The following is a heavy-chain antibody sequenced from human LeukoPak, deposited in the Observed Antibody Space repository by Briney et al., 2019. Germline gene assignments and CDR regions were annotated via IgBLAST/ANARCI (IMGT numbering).Heavy chain of an antibody. D-gene: IGHD2-2*01. V-gene: IGHV1-8*01. Sequence: ASVKVSCKASGYTFTSYDINWVRQATGQGLEWMGWMNPNSGNTGYAQKFQGRVTMTRNTSISTAYMELSSLRSEDTAVYYCARWEYQLLWEADCYYYYGMDVWGQGTTVTVSS. CDR3: ARWEYQLLWEADCYYYYGMDV. CDR1: GYTFTSYD. CDR2: MNPNSGNT. J-gene: IGHJ6*02.